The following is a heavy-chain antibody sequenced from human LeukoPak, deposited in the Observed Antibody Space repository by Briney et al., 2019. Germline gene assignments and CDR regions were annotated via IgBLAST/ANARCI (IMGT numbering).Heavy chain of an antibody. CDR2: IRYDGSNK. Sequence: GGSLRLSCAAPGFTFSSYGMHWVRQAPGKGLEWVAFIRYDGSNKYYADSVKGRFTISRDNSKNTLYLQMNSLRAEDTAVYYCAKDRGRGYYFDYWGQGTLVTVSS. CDR3: AKDRGRGYYFDY. J-gene: IGHJ4*01. CDR1: GFTFSSYG. D-gene: IGHD3-10*01. V-gene: IGHV3-30*02.